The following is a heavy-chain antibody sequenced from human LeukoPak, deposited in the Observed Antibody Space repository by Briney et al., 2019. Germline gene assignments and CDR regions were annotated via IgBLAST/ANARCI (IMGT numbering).Heavy chain of an antibody. J-gene: IGHJ4*02. Sequence: ASVKVSCKASGYTFTVYDIHWVRQAPGQGLEWMGWINPNSGGTNYAQKFQGRVTMTRDTSISTAYMELSRLRSDDTAVYYCARDLGGDYWGQGTLVTVSS. V-gene: IGHV1-2*02. CDR3: ARDLGGDY. CDR1: GYTFTVYD. CDR2: INPNSGGT.